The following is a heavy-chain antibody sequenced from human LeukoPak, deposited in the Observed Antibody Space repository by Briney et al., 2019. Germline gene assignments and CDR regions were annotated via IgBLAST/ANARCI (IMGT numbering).Heavy chain of an antibody. CDR2: IYPDDSDT. CDR3: ARRLTTATFDY. Sequence: GESLKISCKGSGYIFTSYWIGWVRQMPGKGLEWMGSIYPDDSDTRYSPSFQGQVTISADKSISTAYLQWSSLKSSDTALYYCARRLTTATFDYWGQGTLVTVSS. CDR1: GYIFTSYW. V-gene: IGHV5-51*01. D-gene: IGHD4-11*01. J-gene: IGHJ4*02.